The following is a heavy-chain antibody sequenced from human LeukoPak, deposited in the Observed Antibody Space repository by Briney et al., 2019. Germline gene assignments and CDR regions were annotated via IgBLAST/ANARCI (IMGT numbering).Heavy chain of an antibody. CDR1: GYTFTSYG. CDR2: ISAYNGNT. CDR3: GRRADYYDSSGSYYYFDY. D-gene: IGHD3-22*01. J-gene: IGHJ4*02. Sequence: ASVKVSCKASGYTFTSYGISWVRQAPGQGLEWMGWISAYNGNTNYAQKLQGRVTMTTDTSTSTAYMELRSLRSDDTAVYYCGRRADYYDSSGSYYYFDYWGQGTLVTVSS. V-gene: IGHV1-18*01.